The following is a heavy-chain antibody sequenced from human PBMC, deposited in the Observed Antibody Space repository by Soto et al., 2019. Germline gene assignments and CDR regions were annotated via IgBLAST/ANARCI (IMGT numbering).Heavy chain of an antibody. J-gene: IGHJ4*02. CDR1: GVTFTHAW. Sequence: EVQLVESGGGLVKPGGSLRLSCAASGVTFTHAWMNWVRQAPGKGLEWVGRITSTTDGGTPDYAAPVKGRFTISRDDSESTLYLQMNSLKTEDTAVYYCTAASGDYASDYWCQGTLVTVSS. CDR3: TAASGDYASDY. CDR2: ITSTTDGGTP. V-gene: IGHV3-15*01. D-gene: IGHD4-17*01.